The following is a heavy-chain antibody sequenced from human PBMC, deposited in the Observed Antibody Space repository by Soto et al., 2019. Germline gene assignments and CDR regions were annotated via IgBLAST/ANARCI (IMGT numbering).Heavy chain of an antibody. CDR1: GYTFTSYG. CDR2: ISAYNGNT. V-gene: IGHV1-18*01. CDR3: ARDSSGYYYPHDAFDS. D-gene: IGHD3-22*01. J-gene: IGHJ3*02. Sequence: VHFSCQAAGYTFTSYGHSWVRLSPGQGLEWMGWISAYNGNTNYAQKLQGRVTMTTDTSTSTAYMELRSLRSDDTAVYYCARDSSGYYYPHDAFDSWGQGTRVTVSS.